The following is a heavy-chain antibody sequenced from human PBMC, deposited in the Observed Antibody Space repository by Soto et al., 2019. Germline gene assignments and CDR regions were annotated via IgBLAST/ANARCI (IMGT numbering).Heavy chain of an antibody. V-gene: IGHV3-11*01. CDR3: AGQYSSSSVEF. Sequence: PGGSLSLSWAASGFTFSDYYMNWIRQAPGKGLEWVSYISSGAITIYYADSVEGRFTISRDNAKNSLYLQMNSLRAEDTAVYYCAGQYSSSSVEFWGQGTLVTVSS. J-gene: IGHJ4*02. CDR2: ISSGAITI. D-gene: IGHD6-6*01. CDR1: GFTFSDYY.